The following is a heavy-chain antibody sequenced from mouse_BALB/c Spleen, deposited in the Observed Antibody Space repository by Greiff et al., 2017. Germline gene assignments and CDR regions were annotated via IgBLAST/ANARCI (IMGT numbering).Heavy chain of an antibody. J-gene: IGHJ3*01. CDR3: ARSMITEGFAY. CDR1: GYSFTGYN. Sequence: VHVKQSGPELEKPGASVKISCKASGYSFTGYNMNWVKQSNGKSLEWIGMIHPSDSETRLNQKFKDKATLTVDKSSSTAYMQLSSPTSEDSAVYYCARSMITEGFAYWGQGTLVTVSA. V-gene: IGHV1-39*01. CDR2: IHPSDSET. D-gene: IGHD2-4*01.